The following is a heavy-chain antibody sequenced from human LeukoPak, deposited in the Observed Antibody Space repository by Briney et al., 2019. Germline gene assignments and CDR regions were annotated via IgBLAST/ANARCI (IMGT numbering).Heavy chain of an antibody. J-gene: IGHJ4*02. V-gene: IGHV1-18*04. Sequence: ASVKVSCKASGFTFTSYGFSWVRQAPGQGLEWMGWISAYNGNTNYAQRLQGRVTMTTDTSTSTVYMELRSLRSDDTAVYYCARDWKGGGSGNFWYWGQGTLVTVSS. CDR3: ARDWKGGGSGNFWY. CDR2: ISAYNGNT. D-gene: IGHD3-10*01. CDR1: GFTFTSYG.